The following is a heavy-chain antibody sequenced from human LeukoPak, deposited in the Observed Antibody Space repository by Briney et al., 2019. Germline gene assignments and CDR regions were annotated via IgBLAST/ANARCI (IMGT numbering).Heavy chain of an antibody. CDR2: IQYDGSNK. Sequence: GGSLRLSCAASGFTFSSYGMHWVRQAPGKGLEWVSFIQYDGSNKYYADSVKGRFTISRDNSKNTLYLQMNSLRAEDTAVYYCARTFYSSGTGVPIHYWGQGTLVTVSS. V-gene: IGHV3-30*19. CDR3: ARTFYSSGTGVPIHY. J-gene: IGHJ4*02. D-gene: IGHD6-19*01. CDR1: GFTFSSYG.